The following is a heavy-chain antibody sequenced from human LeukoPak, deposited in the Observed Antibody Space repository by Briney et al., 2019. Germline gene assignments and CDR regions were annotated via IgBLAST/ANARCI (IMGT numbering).Heavy chain of an antibody. D-gene: IGHD3-3*01. J-gene: IGHJ4*02. CDR1: GYTFTGYY. Sequence: GASVKVSCKASGYTFTGYYIHWVRQAPGQGLEWMGWINPDSGDTNYAQKFQGRVTMTRDTSISTVYMELSRLRSDDTAVYYCAREGRELSYDFWSGSLLPRPGDYWGQGTLVTVSS. V-gene: IGHV1-2*02. CDR2: INPDSGDT. CDR3: AREGRELSYDFWSGSLLPRPGDY.